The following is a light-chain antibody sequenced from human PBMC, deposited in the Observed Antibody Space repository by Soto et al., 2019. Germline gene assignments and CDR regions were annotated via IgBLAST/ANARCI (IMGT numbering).Light chain of an antibody. V-gene: IGKV3-15*01. Sequence: EIVMTQSPATLSVSPGERATLSCRASQSVSSNLAWYQQKPGQAPRLLIYGASTRATGIPARFSGSGSGTEFTLTISIMQSEDFAVSYFQQYNNWPPRYTFGQGTKLEIK. CDR3: QQYNNWPPRYT. CDR2: GAS. J-gene: IGKJ2*01. CDR1: QSVSSN.